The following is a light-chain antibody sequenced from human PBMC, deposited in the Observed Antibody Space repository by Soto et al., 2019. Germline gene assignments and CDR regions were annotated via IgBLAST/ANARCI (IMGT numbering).Light chain of an antibody. CDR2: ATS. J-gene: IGKJ3*01. CDR3: QKYNWPPFT. Sequence: DIQMTQSPSSLAASVGDRVTISCRARQGISNYLAWYQQKPGKAPKLLIYATSTLQSAVSSRFTRSGSGTDFTLTISCLQPEDVATYYCQKYNWPPFTFGPATNVDI. CDR1: QGISNY. V-gene: IGKV1-27*01.